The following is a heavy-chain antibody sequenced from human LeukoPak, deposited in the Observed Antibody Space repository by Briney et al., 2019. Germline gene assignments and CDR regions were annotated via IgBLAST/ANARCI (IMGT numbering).Heavy chain of an antibody. CDR3: ARQVVAVAGTGYFDY. D-gene: IGHD6-19*01. CDR2: IYYSGST. CDR1: GGSIRSSSYY. J-gene: IGHJ4*02. V-gene: IGHV4-39*01. Sequence: PSETLSLTCTVSGGSIRSSSYYWGWIRQPPGKGLECIGSIYYSGSTYYNASLKSRGTISVDTSKNQFSLKLNSVTAADTAVYFCARQVVAVAGTGYFDYWGQGTLVTVSS.